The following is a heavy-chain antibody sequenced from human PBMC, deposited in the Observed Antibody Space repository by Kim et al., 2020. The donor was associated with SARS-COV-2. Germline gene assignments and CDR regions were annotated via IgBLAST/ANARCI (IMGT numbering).Heavy chain of an antibody. D-gene: IGHD4-17*01. CDR3: ARGGGYGDFHY. J-gene: IGHJ4*02. Sequence: ASVKVPCKASGDTFSTYGISWVRQAPGQGLEWMGWISTYNGNTNYAQRLQGRVTMTTDTSTSTAYMELRRLSSDDTAVYYCARGGGYGDFHYWGQGTLVTVSS. CDR2: ISTYNGNT. V-gene: IGHV1-18*01. CDR1: GDTFSTYG.